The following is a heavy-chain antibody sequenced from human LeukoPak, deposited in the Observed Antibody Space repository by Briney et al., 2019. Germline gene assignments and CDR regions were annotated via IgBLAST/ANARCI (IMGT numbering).Heavy chain of an antibody. D-gene: IGHD5-18*01. CDR2: IYYSGST. Sequence: KPSETLSLTCTVSGGSISSYCWSWIRQPPGKGLEWIGYIYYSGSTNYNPSLKSRVTISVDTSKNQFSLKLSSVTAADTAVYYCARVLRRYSYGVDAFDIWGQGTMVTVSS. CDR1: GGSISSYC. CDR3: ARVLRRYSYGVDAFDI. J-gene: IGHJ3*02. V-gene: IGHV4-59*01.